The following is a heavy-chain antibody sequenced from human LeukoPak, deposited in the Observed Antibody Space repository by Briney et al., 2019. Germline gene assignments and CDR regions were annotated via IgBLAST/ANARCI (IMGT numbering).Heavy chain of an antibody. CDR1: GFTFSNYW. CDR3: ARIGYSSSSLDY. CDR2: IKQDGSVK. J-gene: IGHJ4*02. Sequence: GGSLRLSCAASGFTFSNYWMSWVRQAPGKGLEWVANIKQDGSVKYYVDSVKGRFTISRDNAKYFLQMNSLRVEDTAVYYCARIGYSSSSLDYWGQGTLITVSS. V-gene: IGHV3-7*01. D-gene: IGHD6-6*01.